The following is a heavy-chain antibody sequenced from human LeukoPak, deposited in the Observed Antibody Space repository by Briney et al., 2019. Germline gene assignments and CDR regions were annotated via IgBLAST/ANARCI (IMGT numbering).Heavy chain of an antibody. CDR2: ISGSGGST. V-gene: IGHV3-23*01. Sequence: GGSLRLSCAASGFTFSSYAMSWVRQAPGKGLEWVSAISGSGGSTYYADSVKGRFTISRDNSKNTLYLQMNSLRAEDTAVYYCAKDSGDIVVVPAAIPDAFDIWGQGTMVTVSS. CDR1: GFTFSSYA. J-gene: IGHJ3*02. D-gene: IGHD2-2*02. CDR3: AKDSGDIVVVPAAIPDAFDI.